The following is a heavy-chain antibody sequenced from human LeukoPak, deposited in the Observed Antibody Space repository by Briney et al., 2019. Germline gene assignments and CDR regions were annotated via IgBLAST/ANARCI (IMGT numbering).Heavy chain of an antibody. CDR3: ARDPILIGDYGSGSYYNDDAFDI. CDR1: GGTFSSYA. CDR2: ISAYNGNT. V-gene: IGHV1-18*01. Sequence: ASVKVSCKASGGTFSSYAISWVRQAPGQGLEWMGWISAYNGNTNYAQKLQGRVTMTTDTSTSTAYMELRSLRSDDTAVYYCARDPILIGDYGSGSYYNDDAFDIWGQGTMVTVSS. D-gene: IGHD3-10*01. J-gene: IGHJ3*02.